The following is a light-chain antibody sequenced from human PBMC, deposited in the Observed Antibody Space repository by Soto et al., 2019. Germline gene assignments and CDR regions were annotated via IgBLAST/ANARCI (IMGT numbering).Light chain of an antibody. CDR3: QQSYVTPWT. V-gene: IGKV1-39*01. CDR1: QDISSS. J-gene: IGKJ1*01. CDR2: AAS. Sequence: DGQMTKTKYSLSASIGDRVTISCRASQDISSSLNWYQHKSGKAPKLLIYAASGLHSGVPSRFSGSGSGTDFTLTISSLQPEDFATYYCQQSYVTPWTFGQGTMVDI.